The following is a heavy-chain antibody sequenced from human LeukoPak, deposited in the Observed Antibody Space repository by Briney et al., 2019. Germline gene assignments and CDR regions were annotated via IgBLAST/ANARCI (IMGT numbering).Heavy chain of an antibody. CDR3: ARDGSSWYNEGWFDP. CDR2: IYYSGST. Sequence: PSETLSLTCTVSVDSICIYYWSWIPDPPGEGLEGIGYIYYSGSTNYNPSLKSRVTISVDTSKNQFSLKLSSVTAADTAVYYCARDGSSWYNEGWFDPWGQGTLVTVSS. D-gene: IGHD6-13*01. J-gene: IGHJ5*02. V-gene: IGHV4-59*01. CDR1: VDSICIYY.